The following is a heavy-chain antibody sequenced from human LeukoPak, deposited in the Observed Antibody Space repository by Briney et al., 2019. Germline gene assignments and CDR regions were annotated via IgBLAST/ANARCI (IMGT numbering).Heavy chain of an antibody. CDR2: VYTSGST. CDR3: VTANQRSTYYFDY. Sequence: SRTLSLTCSVSGASISSGDHYWSWIRQPAGKGLEWVGRVYTSGSTTYNPSLKSRVTISVDTSTNQFSLKLSSVTAADTAVYYCVTANQRSTYYFDYWGQGTLVTVSS. D-gene: IGHD1-20*01. CDR1: GASISSGDHY. J-gene: IGHJ4*02. V-gene: IGHV4-61*02.